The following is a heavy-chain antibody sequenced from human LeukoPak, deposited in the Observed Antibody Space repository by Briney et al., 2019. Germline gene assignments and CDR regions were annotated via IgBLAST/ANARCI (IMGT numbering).Heavy chain of an antibody. CDR3: AKDGPIMVRGVRHWFDP. CDR2: IKQDGSEK. CDR1: GFTFSSYW. J-gene: IGHJ5*02. V-gene: IGHV3-7*01. D-gene: IGHD3-10*01. Sequence: GGSLRLSCAASGFTFSSYWMSWVRQAPGKGLEWVANIKQDGSEKYYVDSVKGRFTISRDNAKNSLYLQMNSLRAEDTAVYYCAKDGPIMVRGVRHWFDPWGQGTLVTVSS.